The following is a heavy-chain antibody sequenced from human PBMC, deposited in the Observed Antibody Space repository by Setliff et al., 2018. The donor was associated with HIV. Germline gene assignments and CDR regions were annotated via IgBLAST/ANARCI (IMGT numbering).Heavy chain of an antibody. CDR1: GLSFTSYG. CDR3: ARDDAVGGGYLDY. V-gene: IGHV3-23*01. CDR2: ITIVGGRT. J-gene: IGHJ4*02. Sequence: SGGSLRLSCAASGLSFTSYGMTWVRQSPGKGLEWLAAITIVGGRTDYANSVKGRFTISRDSSKNTMYLQMTSLRAEDTAVYYCARDDAVGGGYLDYWGQGTLVTVSS. D-gene: IGHD6-19*01.